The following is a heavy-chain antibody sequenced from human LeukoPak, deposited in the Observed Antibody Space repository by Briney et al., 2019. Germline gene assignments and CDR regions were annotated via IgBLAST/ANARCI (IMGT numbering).Heavy chain of an antibody. CDR1: GFTFDDYG. D-gene: IGHD6-6*01. J-gene: IGHJ5*02. Sequence: GGSLRLSCAASGFTFDDYGMSWVRQAPGKGLESFSGINWNGGSTGYADSVKGRFTISRDNAKNSLYLQMNSLRAEDTDLYHCARVREYSSSRWFDPWGQGTLVTVSS. V-gene: IGHV3-20*01. CDR2: INWNGGST. CDR3: ARVREYSSSRWFDP.